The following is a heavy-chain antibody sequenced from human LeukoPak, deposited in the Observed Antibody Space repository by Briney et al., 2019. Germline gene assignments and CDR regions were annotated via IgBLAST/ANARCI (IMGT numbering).Heavy chain of an antibody. CDR1: GFTFSSYG. V-gene: IGHV3-30*18. CDR2: ISYDGSNK. J-gene: IGHJ3*02. CDR3: AKDLGVIGAFDI. Sequence: GGSLRLSCAASGFTFSSYGMHWVRQAPGKGLEWVAVISYDGSNKYYADSVEGRFTISRDNSKNTLYLQMNSLRAEDTAVYYCAKDLGVIGAFDIWGQGTMVTVSS.